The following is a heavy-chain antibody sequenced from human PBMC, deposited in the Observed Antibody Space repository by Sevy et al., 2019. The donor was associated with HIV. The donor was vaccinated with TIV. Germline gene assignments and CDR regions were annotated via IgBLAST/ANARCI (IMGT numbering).Heavy chain of an antibody. D-gene: IGHD6-19*01. V-gene: IGHV3-23*01. J-gene: IGHJ4*02. CDR2: ISSSGDST. CDR1: GFTFRTYA. Sequence: GGSLRLSCAASGFTFRTYAMIWVRQAPGRGLEWVSSISSSGDSTYYADSVGGRFTISRDNSKNTLYLQMNSLNAEDTALYYCAKGNTVDGGSPYFNYWGQGTLVTVSS. CDR3: AKGNTVDGGSPYFNY.